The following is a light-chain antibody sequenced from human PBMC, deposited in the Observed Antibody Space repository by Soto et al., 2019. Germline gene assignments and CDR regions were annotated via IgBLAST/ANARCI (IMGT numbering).Light chain of an antibody. CDR3: QQADTFPPFT. CDR1: QGISNW. V-gene: IGKV1-12*01. J-gene: IGKJ1*01. Sequence: DIQMTQSPSSVPASVGDRVTITCRASQGISNWLAWYQQKPGKAPRLLIFAASSLQWGVPSRFSGSGSGTDFTLTIDGLQAEDFATYYCQQADTFPPFTFGQGTKVEIK. CDR2: AAS.